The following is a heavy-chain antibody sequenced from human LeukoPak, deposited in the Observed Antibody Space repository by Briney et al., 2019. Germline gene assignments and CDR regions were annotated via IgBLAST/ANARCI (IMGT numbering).Heavy chain of an antibody. CDR3: ARVTGSYGDSAY. V-gene: IGHV3-48*04. CDR1: GFTFSSYS. Sequence: PGGSLRLSCAASGFTFSSYSMNWVRQAPGKGLEWLSYISSTSSVIYYADSLKGRFTISRDNAKNSLYLQMDSLRAEDTAVYYCARVTGSYGDSAYWGQGTLVTVSS. CDR2: ISSTSSVI. D-gene: IGHD3-16*01. J-gene: IGHJ4*02.